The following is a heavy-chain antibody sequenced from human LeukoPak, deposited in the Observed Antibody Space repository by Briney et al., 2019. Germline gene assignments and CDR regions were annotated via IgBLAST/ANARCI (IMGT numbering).Heavy chain of an antibody. Sequence: SETLSLTCSVSGDSISRGYYCGWIRRPPGKGLEWIGSVSHGGAAHDSMATFYNPSLKSRVTMSVDTSKNQFSLRLTSVTAADTALYFCANRLLRSGTGAFDIWGLGTVVVVSS. CDR2: VSHGGAAHDSMAT. J-gene: IGHJ3*02. V-gene: IGHV4-38-2*02. CDR3: ANRLLRSGTGAFDI. D-gene: IGHD1-1*01. CDR1: GDSISRGYY.